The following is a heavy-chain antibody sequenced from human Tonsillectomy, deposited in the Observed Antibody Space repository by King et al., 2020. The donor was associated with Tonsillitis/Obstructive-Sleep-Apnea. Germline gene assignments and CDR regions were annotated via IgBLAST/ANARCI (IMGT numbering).Heavy chain of an antibody. CDR3: ARHGLATTGGWYFQH. CDR2: IYPGDSDT. D-gene: IGHD6-13*01. Sequence: VQLVESGAEVKKPGESLKISCTGSGYSFTSYWIGWVRQMPGKGLEYMGIIYPGDSDTRYSPSFQGQVTISADKSISTAYLQWSSLKASDTAMYYCARHGLATTGGWYFQHWGQGTLVTVSS. V-gene: IGHV5-51*01. J-gene: IGHJ1*01. CDR1: GYSFTSYW.